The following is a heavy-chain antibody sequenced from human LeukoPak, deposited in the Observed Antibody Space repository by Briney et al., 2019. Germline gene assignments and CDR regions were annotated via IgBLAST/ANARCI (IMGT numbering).Heavy chain of an antibody. D-gene: IGHD3-9*01. CDR3: AKHRGALLRYFDSFDY. J-gene: IGHJ4*02. V-gene: IGHV3-33*06. Sequence: GGSLRLSCAASGFTFSSYGMHWVRQAPGKGLEWVAVIWYDGSNKYYADSAKGRFTISRDNSKNTLYLQMNSLRAEDTAVYYCAKHRGALLRYFDSFDYWGQGTLVTVSS. CDR2: IWYDGSNK. CDR1: GFTFSSYG.